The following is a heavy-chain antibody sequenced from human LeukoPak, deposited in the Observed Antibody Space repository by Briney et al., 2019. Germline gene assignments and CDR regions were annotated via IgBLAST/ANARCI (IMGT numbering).Heavy chain of an antibody. Sequence: GGSLRLSREASGFTFSIYAMHWVRQAPGKGLEWVAVISYDGSNEYYADSVKGRFTISRDNSKNMLYLQMNSLTAEDTSVYYCVGDSSGYYPTFDYWGQGTLVAVSS. CDR1: GFTFSIYA. J-gene: IGHJ4*02. D-gene: IGHD3-22*01. V-gene: IGHV3-30*04. CDR3: VGDSSGYYPTFDY. CDR2: ISYDGSNE.